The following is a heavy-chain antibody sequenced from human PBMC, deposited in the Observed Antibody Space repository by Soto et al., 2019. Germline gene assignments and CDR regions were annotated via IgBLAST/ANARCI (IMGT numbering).Heavy chain of an antibody. Sequence: EVQLVESGGGLVQPGGSLRLSCADSGFSFSSYWMHWVRQGPGKGLVWVARINTDGSSTNYADSVKGRFTISRDNAKNTLYLQMNSLRAEDTAVYSCARSPGGYYIDWGQGTMVTVSS. CDR1: GFSFSSYW. J-gene: IGHJ3*01. CDR2: INTDGSST. V-gene: IGHV3-74*01. D-gene: IGHD3-9*01. CDR3: ARSPGGYYID.